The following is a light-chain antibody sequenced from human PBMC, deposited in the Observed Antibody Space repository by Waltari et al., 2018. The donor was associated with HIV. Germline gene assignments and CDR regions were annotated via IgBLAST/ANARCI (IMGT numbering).Light chain of an antibody. J-gene: IGLJ1*01. CDR1: SLRKYS. CDR2: GKD. Sequence: SSELTQDPAVSVAFGQTVRIPCKGDSLRKYSANGYHQKPGQAPVVVMYGKDNRPSGIPARFSGSSSGNTGSLTITGAQAEDEADYYCESRHSNDKHHVFGTGTKVTV. CDR3: ESRHSNDKHHV. V-gene: IGLV3-19*01.